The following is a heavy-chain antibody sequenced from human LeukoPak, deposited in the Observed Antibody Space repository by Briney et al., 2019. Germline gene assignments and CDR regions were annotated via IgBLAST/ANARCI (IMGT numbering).Heavy chain of an antibody. CDR1: GGSISSGGYY. V-gene: IGHV4-31*03. J-gene: IGHJ4*02. CDR3: ATSGMGSYYFDY. D-gene: IGHD3-10*01. Sequence: SETLSLTCTVSGGSISSGGYYWSWIRQHPGKGLEWIGYIYYSGSTNYNPSLKSRVTISVDTSKNQFSLKLSSVSAADTAVYYCATSGMGSYYFDYWGQGTLVTVSS. CDR2: IYYSGST.